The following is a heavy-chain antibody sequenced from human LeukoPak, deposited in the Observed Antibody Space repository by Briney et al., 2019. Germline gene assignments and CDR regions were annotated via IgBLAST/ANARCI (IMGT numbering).Heavy chain of an antibody. Sequence: GASVKVSCKASGYTFTSYGISWVRQAPGQGLEWMGWISAYNGNTNYAPKLQGRVTMTTDTYTSTACMELRSLRTDDTGVYYCARGPGSGSPRGGFDPCGQGTLGTVSS. J-gene: IGHJ5*02. CDR3: ARGPGSGSPRGGFDP. V-gene: IGHV1-18*04. CDR2: ISAYNGNT. D-gene: IGHD3-10*01. CDR1: GYTFTSYG.